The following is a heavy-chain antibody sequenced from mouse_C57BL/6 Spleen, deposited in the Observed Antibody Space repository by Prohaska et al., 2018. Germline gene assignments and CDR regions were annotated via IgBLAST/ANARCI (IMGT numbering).Heavy chain of an antibody. V-gene: IGHV1-26*01. CDR3: ASITTVVYFDY. Sequence: PGASVKISCKASGYTFTDYYMNWVKQSHGKSLEWIGDINPNNGGTSYNQKFKGNATLTVDKSSSTAYMELRSLTSEDSAVYDCASITTVVYFDYWGQGTTLTVSS. D-gene: IGHD1-1*01. CDR2: INPNNGGT. CDR1: GYTFTDYY. J-gene: IGHJ2*01.